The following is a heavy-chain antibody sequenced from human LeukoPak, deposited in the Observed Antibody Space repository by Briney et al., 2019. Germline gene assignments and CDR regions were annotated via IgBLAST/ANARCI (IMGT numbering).Heavy chain of an antibody. Sequence: GGSLRLSCTASGFTFTNFWMSWVRQAPGMGLAWVATINQDGSETYFVDSVKGRFTISRDNAKNSLYLQMNSLRAEDTAVYYCTSANYGPAYWGQGTLVTVSS. CDR1: GFTFTNFW. V-gene: IGHV3-7*01. J-gene: IGHJ4*02. CDR3: TSANYGPAY. D-gene: IGHD5-24*01. CDR2: INQDGSET.